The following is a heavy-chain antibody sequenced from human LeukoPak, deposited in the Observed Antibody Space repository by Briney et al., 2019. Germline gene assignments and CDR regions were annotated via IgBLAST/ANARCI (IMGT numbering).Heavy chain of an antibody. CDR3: ASLVVAADYFDY. V-gene: IGHV4-39*07. Sequence: SETLSLTCTVSGGSISSSSYYWGWIRQPPGKGLEWIGSIYYSGSTYYNPSLKSRVTISVDTSKNQFSLKLSSVTAADTAVYYCASLVVAADYFDYWGQGTLVTVSS. CDR1: GGSISSSSYY. D-gene: IGHD2-15*01. CDR2: IYYSGST. J-gene: IGHJ4*02.